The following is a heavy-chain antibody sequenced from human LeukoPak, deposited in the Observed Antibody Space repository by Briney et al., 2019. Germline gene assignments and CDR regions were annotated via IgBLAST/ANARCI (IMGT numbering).Heavy chain of an antibody. CDR3: ASLNYYYGSGSYEP. D-gene: IGHD3-10*01. J-gene: IGHJ5*02. CDR1: GFTFSSYW. CDR2: IKQDGSEK. V-gene: IGHV3-7*01. Sequence: PGGSLRLSCAASGFTFSSYWMSWVRQAPGKGLEWVANIKQDGSEKYYVDSVKGRFTISRDNAKNSLYLQMNSLRAEDTAVYYCASLNYYYGSGSYEPWGQGTLVTVSS.